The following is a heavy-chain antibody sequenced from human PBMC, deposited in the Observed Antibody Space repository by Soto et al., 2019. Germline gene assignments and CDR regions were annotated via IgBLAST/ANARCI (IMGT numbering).Heavy chain of an antibody. CDR2: INPSDGST. Sequence: ASVKVSCKASGYTFTSYYMHWVRQAPGQGLEWMGIINPSDGSTSYAQKFQRRVTMTRDTSTSTVYMELSSLRSEDTAVYYCARDGGEAAQDWFDPRGQGTLVTVSS. CDR3: ARDGGEAAQDWFDP. CDR1: GYTFTSYY. D-gene: IGHD2-21*01. J-gene: IGHJ5*02. V-gene: IGHV1-46*03.